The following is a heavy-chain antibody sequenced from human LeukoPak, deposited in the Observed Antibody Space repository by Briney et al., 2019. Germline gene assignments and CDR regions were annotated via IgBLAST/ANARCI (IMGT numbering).Heavy chain of an antibody. Sequence: SETLSLTCTVSGGSISSSSYYWGWIRQPPGKGLEWIGSIYYSGSTYYNPSLKSRVTISVDTSKNQFSLKLSSVTAADTAVYYCARHVRGHDYVWGSYLSPFAYWGQGTLVTVSS. J-gene: IGHJ4*02. CDR1: GGSISSSSYY. D-gene: IGHD3-16*02. CDR2: IYYSGST. CDR3: ARHVRGHDYVWGSYLSPFAY. V-gene: IGHV4-39*01.